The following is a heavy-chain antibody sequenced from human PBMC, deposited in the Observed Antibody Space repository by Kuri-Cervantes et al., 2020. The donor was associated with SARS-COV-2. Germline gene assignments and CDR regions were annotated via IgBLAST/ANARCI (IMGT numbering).Heavy chain of an antibody. Sequence: GGSLRPSCTASGFTFSGCAMHWVRLAPGKGLEWMAVISHDGINKYYADSVKGRFNISRDNFKNTVYLRMTSLGPDDTAVYYCARDRGGVQDIWGQGSLVTVSS. D-gene: IGHD3-10*01. CDR2: ISHDGINK. CDR1: GFTFSGCA. V-gene: IGHV3-30-3*01. CDR3: ARDRGGVQDI. J-gene: IGHJ4*02.